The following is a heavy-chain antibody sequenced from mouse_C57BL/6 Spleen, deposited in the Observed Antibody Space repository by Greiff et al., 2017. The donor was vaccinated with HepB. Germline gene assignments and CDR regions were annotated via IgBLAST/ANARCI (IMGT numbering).Heavy chain of an antibody. V-gene: IGHV5-17*01. D-gene: IGHD2-12*01. J-gene: IGHJ1*03. CDR3: ARNDGGV. Sequence: EVKLVESGGGLVKPGGSLKLSCAASGFTFSDYGMHWVRQAPEKGLEWVAYISSGSSTIYYADTVKGRFTISRDNAKNHLFLQMTSLRSEDTAMYYCARNDGGVWGTGTTVTVSS. CDR2: ISSGSSTI. CDR1: GFTFSDYG.